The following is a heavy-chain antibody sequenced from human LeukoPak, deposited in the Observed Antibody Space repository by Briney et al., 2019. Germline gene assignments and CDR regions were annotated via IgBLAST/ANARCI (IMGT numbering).Heavy chain of an antibody. D-gene: IGHD6-6*01. CDR2: INHSGST. Sequence: SETLSLTCAVYGGSFSGYYWSWIRQPPGKGLEWIGEINHSGSTNYNPSLKSRVTISVDTSKNQFSLKLNSVTAADTAVYYCARHRQLVHWFDPWGQGILVTVSS. J-gene: IGHJ5*02. V-gene: IGHV4-34*01. CDR1: GGSFSGYY. CDR3: ARHRQLVHWFDP.